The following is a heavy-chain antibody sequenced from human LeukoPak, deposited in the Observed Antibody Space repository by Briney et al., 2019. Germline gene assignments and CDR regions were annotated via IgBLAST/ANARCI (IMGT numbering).Heavy chain of an antibody. J-gene: IGHJ5*02. D-gene: IGHD3-10*01. CDR2: INHSGST. CDR1: GGSFSGYY. V-gene: IGHV4-34*01. Sequence: PSETLSLTCAVYGGSFSGYYWTWIRQPPGKGLEWIGEINHSGSTNYNPSLKSRVTISVDTSKNQFSLKLSSVTAADTAVYYCARGRAVRGVRASRYNWFDPWGQGTLVTVSS. CDR3: ARGRAVRGVRASRYNWFDP.